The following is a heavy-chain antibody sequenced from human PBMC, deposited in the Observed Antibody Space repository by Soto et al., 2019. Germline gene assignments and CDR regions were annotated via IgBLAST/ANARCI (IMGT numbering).Heavy chain of an antibody. D-gene: IGHD6-13*01. CDR2: ISISSRTI. Sequence: PGGSLRLSCAASGFTFRSYSMNWVRQPPGKGLEWVSYISISSRTIYYADSVKGRFTISRDDAKNSLYLQMNSLRDEGTSVYYCARDNGIAGSFDPWGQGTQVTVSS. CDR1: GFTFRSYS. J-gene: IGHJ5*02. CDR3: ARDNGIAGSFDP. V-gene: IGHV3-48*02.